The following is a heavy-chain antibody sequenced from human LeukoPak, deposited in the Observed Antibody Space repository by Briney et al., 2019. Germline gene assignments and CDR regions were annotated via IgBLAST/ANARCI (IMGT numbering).Heavy chain of an antibody. CDR3: AKDPLGVVVPAAIPY. D-gene: IGHD2-2*01. Sequence: GGSLRLSCAASGFTFSSYSMNWVRQAPGKGLEWVSYISSSSSTIYYADSVKGRFTISRDNAKNSLYLQMNSLRAEDTAVYYCAKDPLGVVVPAAIPYWGQGTLVTVSS. CDR1: GFTFSSYS. V-gene: IGHV3-48*01. J-gene: IGHJ4*02. CDR2: ISSSSSTI.